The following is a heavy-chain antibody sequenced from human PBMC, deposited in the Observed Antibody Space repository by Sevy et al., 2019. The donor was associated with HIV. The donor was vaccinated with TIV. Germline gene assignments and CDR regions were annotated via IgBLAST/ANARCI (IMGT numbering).Heavy chain of an antibody. CDR1: GGTFSSYG. CDR2: IIPILGTV. Sequence: ASVKVSCKASGGTFSSYGISWVRQAPGQGLEWMGGIIPILGTVNYAQKFQGRVTITADESTKTAYMELSSLRSEDTAVYYWARGGSNGWYYFDYWGQETLVTVSS. D-gene: IGHD6-19*01. V-gene: IGHV1-69*13. J-gene: IGHJ4*02. CDR3: ARGGSNGWYYFDY.